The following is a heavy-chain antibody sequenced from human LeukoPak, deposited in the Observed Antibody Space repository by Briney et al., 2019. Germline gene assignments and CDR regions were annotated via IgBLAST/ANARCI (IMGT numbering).Heavy chain of an antibody. V-gene: IGHV4-39*02. Sequence: SETLSLTCTVSGGSISSSSYYWGWIRQPPGKGLEWIGSIYYSGSTYYNPSLKSRVTISVDTSKNQFSLKLSSVTAADTAVYYCAREDYYDSPYFDYWGQGTLVTVSS. J-gene: IGHJ4*02. CDR3: AREDYYDSPYFDY. CDR2: IYYSGST. D-gene: IGHD3-22*01. CDR1: GGSISSSSYY.